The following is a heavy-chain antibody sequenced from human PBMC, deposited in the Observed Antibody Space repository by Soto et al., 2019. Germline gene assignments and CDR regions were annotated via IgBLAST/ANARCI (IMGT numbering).Heavy chain of an antibody. J-gene: IGHJ5*02. D-gene: IGHD3-3*01. CDR2: IYNSGIT. CDR3: ARGVTVFGLVSRFWFDP. CDR1: GGSISSGDYS. V-gene: IGHV4-30-4*01. Sequence: QVLLQESGPGLVKSSQTLSLTCTVSGGSISSGDYSWSWVRQSPGKGLEWIGHIYNSGITYYNPSLKSLVVISIDTSGNQFSLRLNSLTAADRAVYFCARGVTVFGLVSRFWFDPWGQGTVVTVSS.